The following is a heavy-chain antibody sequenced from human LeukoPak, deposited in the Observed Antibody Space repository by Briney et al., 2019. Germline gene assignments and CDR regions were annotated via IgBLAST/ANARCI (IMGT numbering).Heavy chain of an antibody. CDR1: GYTFTSYD. Sequence: ASVKVSCKASGYTFTSYDINWVRQATGQGLEWMGWMNPNSGNTGYAQKFQGRVTITRNTSISTAYMELSSLRSEDTAVYYCARGQKLEPHPSYYYYMDVWGKGTTVTVSS. V-gene: IGHV1-8*03. J-gene: IGHJ6*03. D-gene: IGHD1-14*01. CDR2: MNPNSGNT. CDR3: ARGQKLEPHPSYYYYMDV.